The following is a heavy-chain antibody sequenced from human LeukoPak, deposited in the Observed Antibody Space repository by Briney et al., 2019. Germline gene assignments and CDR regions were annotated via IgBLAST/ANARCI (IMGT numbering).Heavy chain of an antibody. D-gene: IGHD6-19*01. CDR3: AKGHSSGWYYSDY. V-gene: IGHV3-30*18. Sequence: GGSLRLSCAASGFTFSSYGVHWVRQAPGKGLEWVAVISYDGGNKYYADSVKGRFTISRDNSKNTLYLQMNSLRAEDTAVYYCAKGHSSGWYYSDYWGQGTLVTVSS. CDR1: GFTFSSYG. CDR2: ISYDGGNK. J-gene: IGHJ4*02.